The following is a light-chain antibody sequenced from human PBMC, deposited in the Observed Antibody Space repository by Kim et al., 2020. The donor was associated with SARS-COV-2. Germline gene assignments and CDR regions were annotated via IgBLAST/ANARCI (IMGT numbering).Light chain of an antibody. CDR1: SSNIGSNT. CDR2: SNN. V-gene: IGLV1-44*01. Sequence: QRVTISCSGSSSNIGSNTVNWYQQLPGTAPKLLIYSNNQRPSGVPDRFSGSKSGTSASLAISGLQSEDEADYYCAAWDDSLNGHVVLGGGTQLTVL. CDR3: AAWDDSLNGHVV. J-gene: IGLJ2*01.